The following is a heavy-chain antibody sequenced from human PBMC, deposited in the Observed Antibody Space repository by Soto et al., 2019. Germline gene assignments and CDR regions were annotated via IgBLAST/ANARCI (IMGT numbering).Heavy chain of an antibody. CDR2: ISAYNGNT. V-gene: IGHV1-18*01. D-gene: IGHD2-2*01. J-gene: IGHJ6*02. CDR1: GYTFTSYG. CDR3: AGDLYCSSTSCHHDYYYYGMDV. Sequence: ASVKVSCKASGYTFTSYGISWVRQAPGQGLEWMGWISAYNGNTNYAQKLQGRVTMTTDTSTSTAYMELRSLRSDDTAVYYCAGDLYCSSTSCHHDYYYYGMDVWGQGTTVTVSS.